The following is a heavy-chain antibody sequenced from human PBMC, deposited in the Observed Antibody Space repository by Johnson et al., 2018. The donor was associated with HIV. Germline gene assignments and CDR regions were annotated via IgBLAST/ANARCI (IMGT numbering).Heavy chain of an antibody. Sequence: VQLVESGGTLVQPGGSLRLSCAASGFTFSSYVMNWVRQAPGKGLEWVSGISGSGDTAYYADSVKGRFTISRDSSKNTLFLQMNSLRAEDTAVYYCARDRAVAATSGAGAFDIWGQGTMVTVSS. CDR3: ARDRAVAATSGAGAFDI. D-gene: IGHD2-15*01. CDR1: GFTFSSYV. CDR2: ISGSGDTA. V-gene: IGHV3-23*04. J-gene: IGHJ3*02.